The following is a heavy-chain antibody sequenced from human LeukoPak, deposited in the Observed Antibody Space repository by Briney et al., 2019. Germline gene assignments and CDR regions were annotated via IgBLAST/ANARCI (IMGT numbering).Heavy chain of an antibody. Sequence: GGSLRLSCAASGFTFSSYSMNWVRQAPGKGLEWVSAISGSGGSTYYADSVKGRFTISRDNSKNTLYLQMNSLRAEDTAVYYCAKDRSRYSYGLNDYWGQGTLVTVSS. CDR2: ISGSGGST. V-gene: IGHV3-23*01. D-gene: IGHD5-18*01. CDR3: AKDRSRYSYGLNDY. J-gene: IGHJ4*02. CDR1: GFTFSSYS.